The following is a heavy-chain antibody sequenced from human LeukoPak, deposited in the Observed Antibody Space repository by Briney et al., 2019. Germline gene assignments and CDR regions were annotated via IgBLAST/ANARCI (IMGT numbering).Heavy chain of an antibody. CDR3: ARGGNDVYDHFDY. D-gene: IGHD5/OR15-5a*01. Sequence: SETLSLTCTVSGDSISSYFWSWLRLPPGRGLEWIGYIYYSGSTNYNPSLKSRVTISVDTSKNQFSLKLTSVTAADTAVYYRARGGNDVYDHFDYWGQGTLVTVSS. J-gene: IGHJ4*02. CDR2: IYYSGST. CDR1: GDSISSYF. V-gene: IGHV4-59*01.